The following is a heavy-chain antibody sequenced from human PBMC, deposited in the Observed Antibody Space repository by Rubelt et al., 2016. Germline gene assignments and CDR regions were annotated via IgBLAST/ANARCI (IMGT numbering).Heavy chain of an antibody. D-gene: IGHD1-20*01. CDR2: INHSGST. V-gene: IGHV4-34*01. J-gene: IGHJ4*02. Sequence: QVQLQQWGAGLLKPSETLSLTCAVYGGSFSGYYWSWIRQPPGKGLEWIGEINHSGSTNYNPSLKSRVTISVDTSKNQFSLKLSSVTAADTAVYYCARAVRYNWNFDYWGQGTLVTVSS. CDR1: GGSFSGYY. CDR3: ARAVRYNWNFDY.